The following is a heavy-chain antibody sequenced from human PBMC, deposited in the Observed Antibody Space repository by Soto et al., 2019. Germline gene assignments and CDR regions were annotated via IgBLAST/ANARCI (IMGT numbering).Heavy chain of an antibody. Sequence: PGGSLGLCCEASGFTFSCYWMIWVRQAPGRGLEWVANIKLDGSERDYVDSVRGRFTISRDNAKNSLFLQMDSLRAEDTAVYYCARAVKLAVPEATGYFDVWGQGTMVTVSS. V-gene: IGHV3-7*03. D-gene: IGHD1-26*01. CDR3: ARAVKLAVPEATGYFDV. CDR2: IKLDGSER. CDR1: GFTFSCYW. J-gene: IGHJ4*03.